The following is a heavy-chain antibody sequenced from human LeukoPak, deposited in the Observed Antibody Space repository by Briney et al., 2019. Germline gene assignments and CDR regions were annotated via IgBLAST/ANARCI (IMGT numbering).Heavy chain of an antibody. V-gene: IGHV3-23*01. J-gene: IGHJ3*01. CDR2: ISGSGGTT. CDR3: AKDYRIAVAGALVGAFDV. Sequence: GGSLRLSCPASGFTFSNYAMSWVRQAPGKGLEWVSGISGSGGTTYYANSVKGRFTISRDNSKNTLYLQMNSLRAEDAALYYCAKDYRIAVAGALVGAFDVWGQGTTVTVSS. CDR1: GFTFSNYA. D-gene: IGHD6-19*01.